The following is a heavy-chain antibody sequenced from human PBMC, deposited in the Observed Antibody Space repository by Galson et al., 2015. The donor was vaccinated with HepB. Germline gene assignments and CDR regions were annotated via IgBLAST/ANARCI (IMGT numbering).Heavy chain of an antibody. Sequence: SLRLSCAASGFTFSRYTMSWVRQVSGKGLEWVSSLNGNGGTRYHADSVRGRFTISRDNSKNTLYLHMNSLRAEDTAVYYCVTGTYTNTYILNLDYWSQGVLVTVSS. CDR1: GFTFSRYT. D-gene: IGHD3-16*01. CDR3: VTGTYTNTYILNLDY. V-gene: IGHV3-23*01. J-gene: IGHJ4*02. CDR2: LNGNGGTR.